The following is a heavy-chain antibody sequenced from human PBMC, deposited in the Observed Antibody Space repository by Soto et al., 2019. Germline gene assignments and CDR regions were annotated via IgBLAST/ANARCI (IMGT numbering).Heavy chain of an antibody. CDR1: GFTSS. J-gene: IGHJ4*02. CDR3: ANILVGQWLVPGGY. V-gene: IGHV3-23*01. Sequence: EVQILESGGALIQPGGSLRLSCAVSGFTSSMTWVRQAPGKGLEWVSASDFSGRLTYYADSVKGRFTIFRDTSVNTLFLQMNSLRTEDTAVYYCANILVGQWLVPGGYWGPGTLVTVSS. D-gene: IGHD6-19*01. CDR2: SDFSGRLT.